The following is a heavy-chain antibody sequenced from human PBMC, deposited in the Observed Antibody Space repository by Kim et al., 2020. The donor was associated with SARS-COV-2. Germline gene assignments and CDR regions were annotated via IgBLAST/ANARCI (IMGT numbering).Heavy chain of an antibody. D-gene: IGHD3-10*01. J-gene: IGHJ6*02. Sequence: GGSLRLSCAASGFTFSSYAMSWVRQAPGKGLEWVSAISGSGGSTYYADSVKGRFTISRDNSKNTLYLQMNSLRAEDTAVYYCAKAPSLWFGVLSQVWYYYYGMDVWGQGTTVTVSS. CDR2: ISGSGGST. CDR1: GFTFSSYA. V-gene: IGHV3-23*01. CDR3: AKAPSLWFGVLSQVWYYYYGMDV.